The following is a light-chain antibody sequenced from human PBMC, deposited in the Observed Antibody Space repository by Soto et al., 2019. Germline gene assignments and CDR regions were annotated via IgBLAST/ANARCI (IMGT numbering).Light chain of an antibody. CDR1: SSDVGGYNY. V-gene: IGLV2-14*01. Sequence: QSALTQPASVSGSPGQSITISCTGTSSDVGGYNYVSWYQQHPGKAPKLMIYEVSKRPSGVSNRFSGSKSGNTASLTISGLQAEDEGDYYCSSYTSSSTPYVFGTGTKLTVL. CDR3: SSYTSSSTPYV. J-gene: IGLJ1*01. CDR2: EVS.